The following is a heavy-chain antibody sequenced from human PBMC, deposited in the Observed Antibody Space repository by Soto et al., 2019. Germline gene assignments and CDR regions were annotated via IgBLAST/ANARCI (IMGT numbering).Heavy chain of an antibody. V-gene: IGHV4-31*03. Sequence: SETLSLTCTVSGGSISSGGYYWSWIRQHPGKGLEWIGYIYYSGSTYYNPSLKSRVTISVDTSKNQFSLKLSSATAADTAVYYCARAKKGAREMATPFDYWGQGTLVTVSS. CDR3: ARAKKGAREMATPFDY. CDR1: GGSISSGGYY. J-gene: IGHJ4*02. D-gene: IGHD1-26*01. CDR2: IYYSGST.